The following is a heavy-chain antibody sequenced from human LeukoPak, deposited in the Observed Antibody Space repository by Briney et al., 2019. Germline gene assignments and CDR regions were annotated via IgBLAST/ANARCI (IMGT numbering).Heavy chain of an antibody. CDR3: AREGGIAARPRGLDY. D-gene: IGHD6-6*01. CDR2: IWYDGSNK. CDR1: GFTFSSYG. V-gene: IGHV3-33*01. J-gene: IGHJ4*02. Sequence: GGSLRFSYAASGFTFSSYGMHWVRQAPGKGLEWVAVIWYDGSNKYYADSVKGRFTISRDNSKNTLYLQMNSLRAEDTAVYYCAREGGIAARPRGLDYWGQGTLVTVSS.